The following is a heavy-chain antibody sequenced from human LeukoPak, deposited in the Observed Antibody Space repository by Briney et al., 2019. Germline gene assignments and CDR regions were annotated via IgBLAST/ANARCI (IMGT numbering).Heavy chain of an antibody. D-gene: IGHD6-6*01. J-gene: IGHJ5*02. V-gene: IGHV3-33*06. CDR1: GFTFSSYG. CDR3: AKDTSSSCNWFDP. CDR2: IWYDGSNK. Sequence: GGSLRLSCAASGFTFSSYGMHWVRQAPGKGLEWVAVIWYDGSNKYYADSVKGRFTISRDNSKNTLYLQMNSLRAEDTAVYYCAKDTSSSCNWFDPWGQGTLVTVSS.